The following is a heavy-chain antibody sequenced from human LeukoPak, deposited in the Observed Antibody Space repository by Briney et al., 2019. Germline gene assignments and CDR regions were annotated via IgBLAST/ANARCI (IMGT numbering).Heavy chain of an antibody. CDR3: ARAGSYRLTTTL. CDR1: GGSISPYY. J-gene: IGHJ4*02. Sequence: SETLSLTCAVSGGSISPYYWMWIRQPPGKGLEWIGYISYSGSTSFNPSLKGRVTISLDTSTNQVSLKLSSVTAADTAVYYCARAGSYRLTTTLWGQGTLVTVSS. V-gene: IGHV4-59*01. CDR2: ISYSGST. D-gene: IGHD4-17*01.